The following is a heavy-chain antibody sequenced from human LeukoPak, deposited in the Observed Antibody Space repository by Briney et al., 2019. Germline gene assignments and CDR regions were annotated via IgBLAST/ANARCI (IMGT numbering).Heavy chain of an antibody. CDR1: GYTFTGNY. CDR3: AREWDCSDGICFPRGFDF. Sequence: GASVKVSCKASGYTFTGNYVHWVRQAPGQGLEWMGWISPNNGGTSYAQNFRDRVTMTTDTSINTAYMELSRLTSDDTAVYYCAREWDCSDGICFPRGFDFWGQGTLVTVSS. J-gene: IGHJ4*02. V-gene: IGHV1-2*02. D-gene: IGHD2-15*01. CDR2: ISPNNGGT.